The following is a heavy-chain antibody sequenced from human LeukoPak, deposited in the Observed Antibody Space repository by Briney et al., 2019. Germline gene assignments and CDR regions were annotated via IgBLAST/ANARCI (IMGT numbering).Heavy chain of an antibody. D-gene: IGHD3-22*01. Sequence: TGRSLRLSCAASGFGFSRYAMYWVRQAPGKGLEWVAISSFDGNNKYYADSVKGRFTISKDNSKDTLYLQMNNLRTEDTAVYYCARDYYDSSPYYGMDVWGQGTTVTVSS. V-gene: IGHV3-30-3*01. CDR1: GFGFSRYA. CDR2: SSFDGNNK. J-gene: IGHJ6*02. CDR3: ARDYYDSSPYYGMDV.